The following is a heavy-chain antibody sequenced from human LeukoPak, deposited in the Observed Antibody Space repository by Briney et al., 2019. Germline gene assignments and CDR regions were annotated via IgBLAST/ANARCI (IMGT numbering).Heavy chain of an antibody. CDR2: INHSGST. D-gene: IGHD4-17*01. CDR1: GGSFSGYY. J-gene: IGHJ4*02. V-gene: IGHV4-34*01. CDR3: ARANDYGDYPLGY. Sequence: PSETLSLTCAVYGGSFSGYYWSWIRQPPGKGLEWIGEINHSGSTNYNPSLKSRVTISVATYKNQFSLKLSSVTAADAAVYYCARANDYGDYPLGYWGQGTLVTVSS.